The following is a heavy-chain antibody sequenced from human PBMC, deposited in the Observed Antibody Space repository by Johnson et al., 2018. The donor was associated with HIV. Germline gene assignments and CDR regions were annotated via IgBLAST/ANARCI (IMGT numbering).Heavy chain of an antibody. Sequence: QVQLVESGGGLVKPGGSLRLSCSASGFTFSDYYMSWIRQAPGKGLEWVSYISRGGGSAYYAESMKGRFIISRANAKNSLFVEMNSLGAEDTAVYYCAKGLMRGAFDMWGQGTMVTVSS. V-gene: IGHV3-11*04. J-gene: IGHJ3*02. CDR1: GFTFSDYY. CDR2: ISRGGGSA. D-gene: IGHD2-8*01. CDR3: AKGLMRGAFDM.